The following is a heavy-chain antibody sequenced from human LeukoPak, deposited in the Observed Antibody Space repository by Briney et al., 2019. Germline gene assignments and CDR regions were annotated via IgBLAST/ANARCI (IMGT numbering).Heavy chain of an antibody. J-gene: IGHJ4*02. CDR1: GDSISSNYW. V-gene: IGHV4-4*02. D-gene: IGHD3-10*01. CDR2: ILHTGSA. Sequence: SETLSPTCAVSGDSISSNYWWNWVRQPPGKGLEWIGEILHTGSANYNPSLMSRVTISLDKFKNQLSLTLTSATAADTAVYYCARHGSGSYQAYWGQGTLVTVSS. CDR3: ARHGSGSYQAY.